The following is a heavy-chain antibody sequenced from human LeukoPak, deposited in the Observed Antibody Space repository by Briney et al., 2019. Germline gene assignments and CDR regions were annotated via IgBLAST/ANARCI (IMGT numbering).Heavy chain of an antibody. V-gene: IGHV3-7*01. Sequence: GGSLRLSCAISGFTFTDYWMNWVRQAPGKGLEWVASIRQDGSEKTYVDSVKGRFTISRDNTKNSLSLQVNSLRVEDTAVYYCARDGTAAGLYFDLWGQGTLVTVSS. CDR1: GFTFTDYW. CDR3: ARDGTAAGLYFDL. CDR2: IRQDGSEK. D-gene: IGHD6-13*01. J-gene: IGHJ4*01.